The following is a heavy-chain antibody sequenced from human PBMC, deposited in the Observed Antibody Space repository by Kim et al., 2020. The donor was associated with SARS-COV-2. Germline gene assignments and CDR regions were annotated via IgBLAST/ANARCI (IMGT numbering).Heavy chain of an antibody. CDR2: FDPEDGET. J-gene: IGHJ5*02. CDR1: GYTLTELS. CDR3: ATSTTVTTSGWFDP. V-gene: IGHV1-24*01. Sequence: ASVKVSCKVSGYTLTELSMHWVRQAHGKGLEWMGGFDPEDGETIYAQKFQGRVTMTEDTSTDTAYMELSSLRSEDTAVYYCATSTTVTTSGWFDPWGQGTLVTVSS. D-gene: IGHD4-17*01.